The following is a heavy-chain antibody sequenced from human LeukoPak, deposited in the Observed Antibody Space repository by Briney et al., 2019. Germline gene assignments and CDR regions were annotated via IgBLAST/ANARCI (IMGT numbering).Heavy chain of an antibody. CDR2: IYSGDSDT. Sequence: PGESLKISCKGSGYSFTTYWIGWVRQMPGKGLEWMGIIYSGDSDTRYSPSFQGQVTISADKSISTAYLQWSSLKASDTAMYYCARRYDSSGGKYYFDYWGQGTLVTVSS. CDR3: ARRYDSSGGKYYFDY. D-gene: IGHD3-22*01. J-gene: IGHJ4*02. V-gene: IGHV5-51*01. CDR1: GYSFTTYW.